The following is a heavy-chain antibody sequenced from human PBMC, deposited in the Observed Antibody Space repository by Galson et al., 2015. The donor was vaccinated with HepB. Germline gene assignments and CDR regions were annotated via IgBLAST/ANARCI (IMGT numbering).Heavy chain of an antibody. V-gene: IGHV1-2*02. CDR3: VRSIMVAVYYDGKAPDY. CDR1: GYTFTGYY. J-gene: IGHJ4*02. D-gene: IGHD3-22*01. Sequence: SVKVSCKASGYTFTGYYMHWVRQAPGQGLEWMGWINPNSGGTNYAQNFQDRVTMTRDTSISTAYMERRRLRSDDTALYFCVRSIMVAVYYDGKAPDYWGQGTRVPVS. CDR2: INPNSGGT.